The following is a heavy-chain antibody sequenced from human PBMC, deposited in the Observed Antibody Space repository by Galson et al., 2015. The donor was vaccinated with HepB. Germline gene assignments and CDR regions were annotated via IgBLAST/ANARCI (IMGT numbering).Heavy chain of an antibody. CDR2: MYYTGSP. J-gene: IGHJ6*02. D-gene: IGHD3-10*01. Sequence: ETLSLTCSVSGGSISSYYWSWIRQPPGKGLEWIGYMYYTGSPKYNPSLKSRVTISVDTPKNQFSLKLNSVTAADTAVYYCARWFGETDGMDVWGQGTTVTVSS. CDR3: ARWFGETDGMDV. CDR1: GGSISSYY. V-gene: IGHV4-59*01.